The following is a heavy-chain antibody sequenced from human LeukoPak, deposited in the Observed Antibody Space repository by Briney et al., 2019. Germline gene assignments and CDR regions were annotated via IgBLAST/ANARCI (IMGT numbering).Heavy chain of an antibody. CDR1: GDSISSRH. CDR2: IYSSGST. Sequence: SETLSLTCIVSGDSISSRHWSWIRQPARKGLEWIGHIYSSGSTNYNPSLKSRVTMSVDTSTNHFSLTLTSVTAADTAVYYCARRWTGENAFDIWGQGTMVTVSS. J-gene: IGHJ3*02. V-gene: IGHV4-4*07. CDR3: ARRWTGENAFDI. D-gene: IGHD3/OR15-3a*01.